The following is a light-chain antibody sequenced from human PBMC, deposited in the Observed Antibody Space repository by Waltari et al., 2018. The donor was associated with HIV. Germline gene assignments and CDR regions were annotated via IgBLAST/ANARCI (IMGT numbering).Light chain of an antibody. CDR1: QTVKTKY. J-gene: IGKJ4*01. V-gene: IGKV3-20*01. Sequence: IVLTQSPGTLSLSPGERATLYCRASQTVKTKYLAWYQQKPGQPPRLLMYGASNRDTGVPDRFSGGGSGTDFNLTISRLETDDFAVYYCQQYGTSLLTFGGGTKVEIK. CDR3: QQYGTSLLT. CDR2: GAS.